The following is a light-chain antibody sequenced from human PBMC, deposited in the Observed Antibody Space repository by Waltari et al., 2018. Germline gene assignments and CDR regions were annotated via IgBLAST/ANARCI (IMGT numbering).Light chain of an antibody. CDR2: DVT. J-gene: IGLJ2*01. Sequence: QSALTQPRSVSGSPGPSVAISCTGTSSDAGGYNYVPWYQQPPGKAPKLMIYDVTKRPSGVPDRFSGSKSGNTASLTISGLQADDEADYYCCSYAGPFGGGTKLTVL. V-gene: IGLV2-11*01. CDR3: CSYAGP. CDR1: SSDAGGYNY.